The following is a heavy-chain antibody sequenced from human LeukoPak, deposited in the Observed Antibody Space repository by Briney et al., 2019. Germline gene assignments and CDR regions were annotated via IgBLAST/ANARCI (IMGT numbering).Heavy chain of an antibody. CDR3: ARGESSSWYD. CDR1: GFTFSNYG. V-gene: IGHV3-7*01. J-gene: IGHJ4*02. D-gene: IGHD6-13*01. Sequence: GGSLRLSCAASGFTFSNYGMHWVRQAPGKGLEWVANINEDGSEKYYVDSVKGRFTISRDNAENSLYLQMNSLRAEDTAVYYCARGESSSWYDWGQGTLVTVSS. CDR2: INEDGSEK.